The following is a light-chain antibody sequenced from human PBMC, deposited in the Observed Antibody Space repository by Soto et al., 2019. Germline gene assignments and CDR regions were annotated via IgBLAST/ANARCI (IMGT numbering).Light chain of an antibody. Sequence: SYELTQPPSVSVYPGQTATITCSGDKVGSKYISWYQQKPGQSPLLVIYQDSARPSGIPERFSGSNSGSTATLTISGTQPLDEADYYCQAWDRTSDPYVFGTGTKLTVL. V-gene: IGLV3-1*01. CDR1: KVGSKY. CDR3: QAWDRTSDPYV. CDR2: QDS. J-gene: IGLJ1*01.